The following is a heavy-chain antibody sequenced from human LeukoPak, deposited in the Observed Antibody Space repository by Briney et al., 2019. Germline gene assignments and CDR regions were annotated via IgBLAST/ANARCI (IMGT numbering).Heavy chain of an antibody. J-gene: IGHJ3*02. D-gene: IGHD3-22*01. CDR3: ARDPLYYYDSSGYYGDAFDI. CDR2: IYYSGST. Sequence: SETLSLTCTVSGGSISSGSYYWGWIRQPPGKGLEWFGSIYYSGSTYYNPSLKSRVTISVDTSKNQFSLKLCSVTAADTAVYYCARDPLYYYDSSGYYGDAFDIWGQGTMVTVSS. CDR1: GGSISSGSYY. V-gene: IGHV4-39*07.